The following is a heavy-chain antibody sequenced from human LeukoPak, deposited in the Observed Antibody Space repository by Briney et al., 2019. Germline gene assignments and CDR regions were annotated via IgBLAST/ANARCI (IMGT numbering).Heavy chain of an antibody. J-gene: IGHJ4*02. D-gene: IGHD2-15*01. Sequence: SETLSLTCAVYGGSFSGYYWSWIRQPPGKGLEWLGEINHSGSTNYNPSLKSRVTISVDTSKNQFSLKLSSVTAADTAVYYCASALGYCSGGSCYNFDYWGQGTLVTVSS. CDR1: GGSFSGYY. CDR2: INHSGST. V-gene: IGHV4-34*01. CDR3: ASALGYCSGGSCYNFDY.